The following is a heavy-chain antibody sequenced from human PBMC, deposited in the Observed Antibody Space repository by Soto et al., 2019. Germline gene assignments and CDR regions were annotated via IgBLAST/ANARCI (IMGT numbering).Heavy chain of an antibody. V-gene: IGHV3-30*18. CDR3: AKGPGGWYADY. CDR1: GFTFSSYG. Sequence: QVQLVESGGGVVQPGRSLRLSCAASGFTFSSYGMHRVRQAPGKGLEWVAVISYDGSNKYYADSVKGRFTISRDNSKNTLYLQMNSLRAEDTAVYYCAKGPGGWYADYWGQGTLVTVSS. CDR2: ISYDGSNK. D-gene: IGHD6-19*01. J-gene: IGHJ4*02.